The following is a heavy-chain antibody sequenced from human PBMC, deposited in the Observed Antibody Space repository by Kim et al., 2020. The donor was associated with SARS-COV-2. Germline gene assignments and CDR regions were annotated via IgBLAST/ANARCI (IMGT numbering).Heavy chain of an antibody. Sequence: ASVKVSCKASGYTFTSYGISWVRQAPGQGLEWMGWISAYNGNTNYAQKLQGRVTMTTDTSTSTAYMELRSLRSDDTAVYYCARGYGSVGATLLWHSDHYGMHVWGPGTTVTVSS. V-gene: IGHV1-18*01. CDR3: ARGYGSVGATLLWHSDHYGMHV. D-gene: IGHD3-10*01. CDR1: GYTFTSYG. J-gene: IGHJ6*02. CDR2: ISAYNGNT.